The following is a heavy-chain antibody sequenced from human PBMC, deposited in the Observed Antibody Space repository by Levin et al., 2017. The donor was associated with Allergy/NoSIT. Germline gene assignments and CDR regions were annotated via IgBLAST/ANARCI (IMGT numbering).Heavy chain of an antibody. V-gene: IGHV4-31*03. CDR2: IYYSGST. CDR1: GGSISSGGYY. J-gene: IGHJ4*02. CDR3: ARADYYDSSGYYQTTFDY. Sequence: SETLSLTCTVSGGSISSGGYYWSWIRQHPGKGLEWIGYIYYSGSTYYNPSLKSRVTISVDTSKNQFSLKLSSVTAADTAVYYCARADYYDSSGYYQTTFDYWGQGTLVTVSS. D-gene: IGHD3-22*01.